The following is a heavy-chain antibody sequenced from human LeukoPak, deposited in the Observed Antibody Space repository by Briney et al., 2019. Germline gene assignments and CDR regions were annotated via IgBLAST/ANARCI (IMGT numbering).Heavy chain of an antibody. CDR3: AREKNDRPQPDYFDY. Sequence: PSETLSLTCTVSGGSISSVSYYWGWIRQPPGKGLEWIGSIYYSGSTYDNPSLKSRVTISIDTSKNQLSLKLSSVTAADTAVYYCAREKNDRPQPDYFDYWGQGTLVTVSS. J-gene: IGHJ4*02. V-gene: IGHV4-39*07. CDR2: IYYSGST. D-gene: IGHD1-1*01. CDR1: GGSISSVSYY.